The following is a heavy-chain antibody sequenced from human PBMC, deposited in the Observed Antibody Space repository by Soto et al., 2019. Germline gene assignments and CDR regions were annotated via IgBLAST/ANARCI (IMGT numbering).Heavy chain of an antibody. D-gene: IGHD3-16*01. Sequence: QVQLMQSGAEVKKPGASVKVSCKASGYTFSIYGITWVRQAPGQGLEWMGWISAHTGITNYAQEFQGRVTMTTDTSTITASMELRSLKSDDTAVYYCARVPGRWGNSYGMDVWGQGTTVTVSS. J-gene: IGHJ6*02. CDR2: ISAHTGIT. CDR1: GYTFSIYG. V-gene: IGHV1-18*01. CDR3: ARVPGRWGNSYGMDV.